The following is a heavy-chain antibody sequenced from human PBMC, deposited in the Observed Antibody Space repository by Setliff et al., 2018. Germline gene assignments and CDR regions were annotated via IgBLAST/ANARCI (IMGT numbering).Heavy chain of an antibody. J-gene: IGHJ4*02. CDR2: VYYSGYT. CDR3: ARDRGVYSDFEY. CDR1: GGSVSSTSHY. D-gene: IGHD4-4*01. V-gene: IGHV4-39*07. Sequence: PSETLSLTCTVSGGSVSSTSHYWGWIRQPPGKGMEWIGSVYYSGYTYYNPSLQSRVTISVDTSKNQFSLKLTSVTAADTAVYYCARDRGVYSDFEYWGQGTLVTVSS.